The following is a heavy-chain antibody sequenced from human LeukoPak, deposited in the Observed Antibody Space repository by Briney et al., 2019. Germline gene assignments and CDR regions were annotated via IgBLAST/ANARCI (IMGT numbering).Heavy chain of an antibody. CDR2: IDPSDSYT. CDR3: ARRESSSGFDP. V-gene: IGHV5-10-1*01. CDR1: GYSFTSYW. D-gene: IGHD6-6*01. Sequence: GESLKISCKGSGYSFTSYWITWVRQMPGKGLEWMGNIDPSDSYTNYSPSFQGHVTVSADKSISTAYLQWSSLKASDTAMYYCARRESSSGFDPWGQGTLVTVPS. J-gene: IGHJ5*02.